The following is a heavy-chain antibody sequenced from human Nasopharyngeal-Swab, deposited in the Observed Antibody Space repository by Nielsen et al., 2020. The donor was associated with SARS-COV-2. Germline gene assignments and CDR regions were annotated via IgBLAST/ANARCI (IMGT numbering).Heavy chain of an antibody. V-gene: IGHV4/OR15-8*01. D-gene: IGHD6-19*01. CDR1: GFTLRNYW. CDR3: AGHSDWRGPDN. Sequence: GFTLRNYWMHWVRQSPVKGLEWIGETHHDGTAYYNPSLRSRVTISVDKSRDQISLELSFVTAADTAVYYCAGHSDWRGPDNWGQGTLVTVSS. J-gene: IGHJ4*02. CDR2: THHDGTA.